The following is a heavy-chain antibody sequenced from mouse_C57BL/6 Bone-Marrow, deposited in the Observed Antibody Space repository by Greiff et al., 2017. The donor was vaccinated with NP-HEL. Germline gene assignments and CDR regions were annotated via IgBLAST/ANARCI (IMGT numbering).Heavy chain of an antibody. CDR1: GFTFSDFY. V-gene: IGHV7-1*01. J-gene: IGHJ4*01. CDR3: ARDASDYYYAMDY. CDR2: SRNKANDYTT. D-gene: IGHD3-1*01. Sequence: EVKLMESGGGLVQSGRSLRLSCATSGFTFSDFYMEWVRQAPGKGLEWIAASRNKANDYTTEYSAPVKGRFIVSRDTSQSILYLQMNALRAEDTAIYYCARDASDYYYAMDYWGQGTSVTVSS.